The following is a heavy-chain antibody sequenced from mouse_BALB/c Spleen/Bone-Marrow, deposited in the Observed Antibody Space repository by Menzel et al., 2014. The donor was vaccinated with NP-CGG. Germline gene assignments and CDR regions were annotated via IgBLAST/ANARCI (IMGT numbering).Heavy chain of an antibody. CDR1: GFTFSSFG. D-gene: IGHD2-4*01. CDR2: ISNGSSTI. J-gene: IGHJ4*01. CDR3: ARKGAMITHYYAMDY. V-gene: IGHV5-17*02. Sequence: EVMLVESGGGLVQPGGSRKLSCAASGFTFSSFGMHWVRQAPEKGLEWVAYISNGSSTIYYADTVKGRFTISRDNPKNHLFLQMTSLRVEDTAMYYCARKGAMITHYYAMDYWGQGTSVTVSS.